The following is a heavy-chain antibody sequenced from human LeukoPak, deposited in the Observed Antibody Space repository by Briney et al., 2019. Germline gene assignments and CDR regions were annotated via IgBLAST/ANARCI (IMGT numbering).Heavy chain of an antibody. CDR1: GFTFSSYA. CDR3: AKVVGATTRGYFDY. V-gene: IGHV3-23*01. D-gene: IGHD1-26*01. Sequence: SGGSLRLSCAASGFTFSSYAMSWVRQAPGKGLERVSTISSSGGSTYYADSVKGRFTISRDSSKNTLYLQMNSLRAEDTAVYYCAKVVGATTRGYFDYWGQGTLVTVSS. J-gene: IGHJ4*02. CDR2: ISSSGGST.